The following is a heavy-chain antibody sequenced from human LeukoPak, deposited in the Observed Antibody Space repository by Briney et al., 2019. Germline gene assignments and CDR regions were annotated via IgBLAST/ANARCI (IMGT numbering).Heavy chain of an antibody. D-gene: IGHD1-26*01. CDR1: GFSFSNAW. Sequence: GGSLRLSCAASGFSFSNAWMSWVRQAPGKGLEWVGLVKSKTDGGTTDYAAPVEGRFTISRDDSKNTLYLHMNSLKTDDTAVYYCSTGRLGTWGQGTLVTVSS. J-gene: IGHJ5*02. CDR2: VKSKTDGGTT. V-gene: IGHV3-15*01. CDR3: STGRLGT.